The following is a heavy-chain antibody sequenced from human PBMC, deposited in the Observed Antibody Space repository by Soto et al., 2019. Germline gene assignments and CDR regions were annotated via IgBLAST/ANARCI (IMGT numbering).Heavy chain of an antibody. J-gene: IGHJ4*02. Sequence: QVHLQESGPGLVKPSETMSLTCTASGASIRNFYWNWVRQFPGKGLEWIGHIYNGERTNYNPSLKSRVTISVDTSKNQCSLTLSSVTVADTAVYYCAQTTGWPGFDYWGQGTLVAVSS. CDR1: GASIRNFY. CDR3: AQTTGWPGFDY. D-gene: IGHD6-19*01. CDR2: IYNGERT. V-gene: IGHV4-59*01.